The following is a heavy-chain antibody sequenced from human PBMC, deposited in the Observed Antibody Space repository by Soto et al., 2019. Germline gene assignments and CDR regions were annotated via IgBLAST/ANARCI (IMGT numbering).Heavy chain of an antibody. CDR3: ARDLARSWDDYYYYYYMDV. D-gene: IGHD6-13*01. CDR2: ISAYNGNT. V-gene: IGHV1-18*01. J-gene: IGHJ6*03. CDR1: GYTFTSYG. Sequence: QVQLVQSGAEVKKPGASVKVSCKASGYTFTSYGISWVRQAPGQGLEWMGWISAYNGNTNYAQKLQGRVTVTTDTSTSTAYMELRSLRSDDTAVYYWARDLARSWDDYYYYYYMDVWGKGTTVTVSS.